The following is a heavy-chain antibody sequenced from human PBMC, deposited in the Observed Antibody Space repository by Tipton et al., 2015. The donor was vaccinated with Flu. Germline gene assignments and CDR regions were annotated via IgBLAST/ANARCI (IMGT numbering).Heavy chain of an antibody. CDR2: IKQDGSEK. CDR3: ARAVGGSGSY. Sequence: SLRLSCAASGFTLSSYWMSWVRQAPGKGLEWAANIKQDGSEKYYVDSVKGRFTISRDNAKNSLYLQMNSLRGDDSAVYYCARAVGGSGSYWGQGTLVTVSS. J-gene: IGHJ4*02. D-gene: IGHD3-10*01. V-gene: IGHV3-7*01. CDR1: GFTLSSYW.